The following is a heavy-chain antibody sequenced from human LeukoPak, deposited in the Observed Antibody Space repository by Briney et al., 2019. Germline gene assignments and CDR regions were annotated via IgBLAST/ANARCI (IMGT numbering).Heavy chain of an antibody. V-gene: IGHV3-53*01. CDR1: GVNGRKQY. D-gene: IGHD6-19*01. J-gene: IGHJ6*02. Sequence: GFLKLFWSSSGVNGRKQYIGLGPQASRKGLGLVSSIYWGGSTYYADSVKGRFTISRDNSKNTLYLQMNSLRAEDTAVYYCARARYTLGSGWYDYGMDVWGQGTTVTVSS. CDR3: ARARYTLGSGWYDYGMDV. CDR2: IYWGGST.